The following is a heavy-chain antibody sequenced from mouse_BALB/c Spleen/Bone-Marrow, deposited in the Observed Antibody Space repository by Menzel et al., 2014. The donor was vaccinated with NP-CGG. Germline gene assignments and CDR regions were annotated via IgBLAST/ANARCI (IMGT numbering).Heavy chain of an antibody. CDR1: GFTFTDYY. CDR3: ARDDYYAMDY. CDR2: IRNKANGYTT. J-gene: IGHJ4*01. Sequence: EVQLVESGGGLVQPGGSLRLSCATSGFTFTDYYMGWVRRPPGKALEWLGFIRNKANGYTTEYSASVKGRFTISRDNSQSILYLQMNTLRAEDSATYYCARDDYYAMDYWGQGTSVTVSS. V-gene: IGHV7-3*02.